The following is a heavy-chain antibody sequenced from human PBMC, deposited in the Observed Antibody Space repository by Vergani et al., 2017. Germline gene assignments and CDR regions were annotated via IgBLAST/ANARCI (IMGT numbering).Heavy chain of an antibody. CDR3: AKEGGGTEFFYY. V-gene: IGHV3-23*01. D-gene: IGHD1-26*01. CDR2: ISGSGGST. J-gene: IGHJ4*02. Sequence: EVQLLESGGGLVQPGGSLRLSCAASGFTFSSYAMSWVRQAPGKGLEWVSAISGSGGSTYYADAVKGRFTISRDNSKNTLYRQMNSLRAEDTAVYYCAKEGGGTEFFYYWCEGTLVSVSS. CDR1: GFTFSSYA.